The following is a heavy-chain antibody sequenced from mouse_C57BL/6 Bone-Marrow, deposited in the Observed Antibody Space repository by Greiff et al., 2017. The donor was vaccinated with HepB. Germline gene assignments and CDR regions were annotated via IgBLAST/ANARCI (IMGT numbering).Heavy chain of an antibody. CDR1: GYTFTSYW. CDR3: ARVQGGYDGFDY. J-gene: IGHJ2*01. D-gene: IGHD2-2*01. V-gene: IGHV1-64*01. Sequence: VQLQQPGAELVKPGASVKLSCKASGYTFTSYWMHWVKQRPGQGLEWIGMIHPNSGSTNYNEKFKSKATLTVDKSSSTAYMQLSSLTSADSAVYYCARVQGGYDGFDYSFQGTTLTVSS. CDR2: IHPNSGST.